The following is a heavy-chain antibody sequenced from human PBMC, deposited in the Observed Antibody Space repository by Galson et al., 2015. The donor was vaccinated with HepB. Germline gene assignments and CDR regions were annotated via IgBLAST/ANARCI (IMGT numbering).Heavy chain of an antibody. D-gene: IGHD6-6*01. Sequence: SLRLSCAASGFTFSPHTMHWVRQAPGKGLEWVSSISSSGGSTYYVDSVKGRFTISRDNSKNTLYLQMNSLRAEDTAVYYCARGAGSQYFQHWGQGTLVTVSS. V-gene: IGHV3-23*01. CDR3: ARGAGSQYFQH. CDR1: GFTFSPHT. CDR2: ISSSGGST. J-gene: IGHJ1*01.